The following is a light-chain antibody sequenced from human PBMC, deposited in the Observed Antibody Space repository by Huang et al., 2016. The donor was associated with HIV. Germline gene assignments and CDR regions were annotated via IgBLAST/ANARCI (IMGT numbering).Light chain of an antibody. Sequence: DIVMTQSPLSLPVTPGEPASISCRSSQSLLHSNGYIYLDWYLQKPGQSPQLLIYLGSTLASGVPDRVSGSGSGTDFTLKISRVEAEDVGVYYCMQALQTPRTFGPGTKVDIK. CDR3: MQALQTPRT. CDR1: QSLLHSNGYIY. V-gene: IGKV2-28*01. CDR2: LGS. J-gene: IGKJ3*01.